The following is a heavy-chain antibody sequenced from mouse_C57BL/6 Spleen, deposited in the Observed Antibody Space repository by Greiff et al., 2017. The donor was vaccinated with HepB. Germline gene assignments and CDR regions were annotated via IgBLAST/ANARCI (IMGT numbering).Heavy chain of an antibody. CDR2: INYDGSST. J-gene: IGHJ3*01. CDR3: ARERSYYGSSPAWFAY. V-gene: IGHV5-16*01. D-gene: IGHD1-1*01. CDR1: GFTFSDYY. Sequence: DVKLVESEGGLVQPGSSMKLSCTASGFTFSDYYMAWVRQVPEKGLEWVANINYDGSSTYYLDSLKSRFIISRDNAKNILYLQMSSLKSEDTATYYCARERSYYGSSPAWFAYWGQGTLVTVSA.